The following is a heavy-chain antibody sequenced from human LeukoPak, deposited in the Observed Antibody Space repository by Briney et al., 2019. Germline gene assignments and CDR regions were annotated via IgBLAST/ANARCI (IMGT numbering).Heavy chain of an antibody. Sequence: SETLSLTCTVSGGSISSYYWSWIRQPPGKGLEWIGYIYYSESPNYNPSLKSRVPITIDMSKTQFSLKLSSVTAADTAVYYCAILTAAAAFWGQRTPV. CDR2: IYYSESP. D-gene: IGHD6-13*01. J-gene: IGHJ4*02. CDR3: AILTAAAAF. CDR1: GGSISSYY. V-gene: IGHV4-59*08.